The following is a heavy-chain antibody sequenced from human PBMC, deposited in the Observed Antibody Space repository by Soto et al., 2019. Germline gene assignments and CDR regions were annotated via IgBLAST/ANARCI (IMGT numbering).Heavy chain of an antibody. CDR1: GFTFSDYY. CDR2: ISSSGSTI. D-gene: IGHD6-6*01. V-gene: IGHV3-11*01. CDR3: ARWGAARTDYYYYYGMDV. J-gene: IGHJ6*02. Sequence: PVGSLRLSCAASGFTFSDYYMSWIRQAPGKGLEWVSYISSSGSTIYYADSVKGRFTISRDNAKNSLYLQMNSLRAEDTAVYYCARWGAARTDYYYYYGMDVWGQGTTVTVSS.